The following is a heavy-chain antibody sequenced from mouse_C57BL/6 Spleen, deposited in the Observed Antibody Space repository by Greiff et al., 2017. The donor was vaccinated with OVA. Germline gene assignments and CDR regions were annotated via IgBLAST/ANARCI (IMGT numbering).Heavy chain of an antibody. CDR3: ARPTFYDGYPWYFDG. J-gene: IGHJ1*03. V-gene: IGHV1-26*01. D-gene: IGHD2-3*01. Sequence: EVQLQQSGPELVKPGASVKISCKASGYTFTDYYMNWVKQSHGKSLEWIGDINPNNGGTSYNQKFKGKATLTVDKSSSTAYMELRSLTSEDSAVYYCARPTFYDGYPWYFDGWGTGTTVTVSS. CDR2: INPNNGGT. CDR1: GYTFTDYY.